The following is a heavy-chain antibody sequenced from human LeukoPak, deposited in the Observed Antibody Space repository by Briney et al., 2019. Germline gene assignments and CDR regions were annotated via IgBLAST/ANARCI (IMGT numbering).Heavy chain of an antibody. Sequence: GGSLRLSCAASGFTFSSYSMNWVRQAPGKGLEWVSSISSSSSYIYYADSVKGRFTISRDNAKNSLYLQINSLRAEDTAVYYCARVRDYSSIEKTQPKYYMDVWGKGTTVTVPS. V-gene: IGHV3-21*01. J-gene: IGHJ6*03. CDR2: ISSSSSYI. CDR3: ARVRDYSSIEKTQPKYYMDV. D-gene: IGHD6-13*01. CDR1: GFTFSSYS.